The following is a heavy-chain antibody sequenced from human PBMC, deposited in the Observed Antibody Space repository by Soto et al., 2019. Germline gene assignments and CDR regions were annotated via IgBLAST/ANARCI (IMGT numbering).Heavy chain of an antibody. V-gene: IGHV1-2*02. CDR3: ARPPGSISDWYSGDL. CDR2: ISPKSGGT. Sequence: QVQLVQSGAEVKKPGASVKVSCEASGYTFIDYYMHWVRQAPGQGFEWMGRISPKSGGTNYAQKFQGRVTMTWDTSLNTSYMELSSLMSEDTAVEYFARPPGSISDWYSGDLWDQGTIVTVSS. J-gene: IGHJ5*02. D-gene: IGHD6-19*01. CDR1: GYTFIDYY.